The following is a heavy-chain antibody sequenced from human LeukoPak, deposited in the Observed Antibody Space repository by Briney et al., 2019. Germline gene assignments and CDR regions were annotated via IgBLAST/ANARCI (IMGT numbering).Heavy chain of an antibody. Sequence: SVKVSCKASGGTFSSYAISWVRQAPGQGLEWMGGIIPIFGTANYAQKFQGRVTITADESTSTAYMELSSLRSEDTAVYYCARGLIAAASYYYYYMDVWGKGTTVTVSS. CDR2: IIPIFGTA. CDR1: GGTFSSYA. CDR3: ARGLIAAASYYYYYMDV. J-gene: IGHJ6*03. D-gene: IGHD6-13*01. V-gene: IGHV1-69*13.